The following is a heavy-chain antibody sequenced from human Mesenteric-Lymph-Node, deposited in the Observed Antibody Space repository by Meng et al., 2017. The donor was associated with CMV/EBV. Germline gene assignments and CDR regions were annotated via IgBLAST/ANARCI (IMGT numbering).Heavy chain of an antibody. D-gene: IGHD3-16*02. V-gene: IGHV3-20*04. CDR3: ARGGTYDYVWGSYRPVYYYYGMDV. CDR2: INWNGGST. J-gene: IGHJ6*02. Sequence: GESLKISCAASGFTFSSYSMNWVRQAPGKGLEWVSGINWNGGSTGYADSVKGRFTISRDNAKNSLYLQMNSLRAEDTALYYCARGGTYDYVWGSYRPVYYYYGMDVWGQGTTVTVSS. CDR1: GFTFSSYS.